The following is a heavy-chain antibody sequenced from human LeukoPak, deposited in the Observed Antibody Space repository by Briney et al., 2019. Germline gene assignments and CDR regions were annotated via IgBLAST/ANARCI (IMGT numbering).Heavy chain of an antibody. J-gene: IGHJ4*02. CDR3: ARDLSGIAGYTYGRGIDY. V-gene: IGHV3-21*01. D-gene: IGHD5-18*01. Sequence: GGSLRLSCAASGFTFSSYSMNWVRQAPGKGLEWVSSISSSSSYIYYADSVKGRFTISRDSAKTSLYLQMNSLRAEDTAVYYCARDLSGIAGYTYGRGIDYWGQGTLVTVSS. CDR1: GFTFSSYS. CDR2: ISSSSSYI.